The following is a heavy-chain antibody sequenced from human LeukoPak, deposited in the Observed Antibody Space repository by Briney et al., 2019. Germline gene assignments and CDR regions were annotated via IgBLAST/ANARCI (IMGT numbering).Heavy chain of an antibody. D-gene: IGHD3-3*01. V-gene: IGHV4-4*07. CDR1: GGSISSYY. CDR2: IYTSGST. Sequence: SETLSLTCTVSGGSISSYYWSWIRQPAGKGLEWIGRIYTSGSTNYNPSLKSRVTMSVDTSKNQSSLKLSSVTAADTAVYYCARDFSYYDFWSGYYNAGSIGFDPWGQGTMVTVSS. J-gene: IGHJ5*02. CDR3: ARDFSYYDFWSGYYNAGSIGFDP.